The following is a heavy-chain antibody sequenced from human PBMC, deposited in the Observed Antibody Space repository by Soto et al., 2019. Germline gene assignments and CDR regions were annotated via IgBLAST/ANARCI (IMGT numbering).Heavy chain of an antibody. V-gene: IGHV3-30*09. J-gene: IGHJ6*02. CDR3: ARDRGYDAHDYYYNAMDV. Sequence: QEHLVESGGGVVQPGGSLTLSCTASGFPFSSYTMHWLRRAPGKGLEWVGIISFDGSSKYYADWLKGRIVISRDNSKDSLYLQMDTLRPDDTAIYYCARDRGYDAHDYYYNAMDVWGQGTTVTVSS. D-gene: IGHD3-10*01. CDR1: GFPFSSYT. CDR2: ISFDGSSK.